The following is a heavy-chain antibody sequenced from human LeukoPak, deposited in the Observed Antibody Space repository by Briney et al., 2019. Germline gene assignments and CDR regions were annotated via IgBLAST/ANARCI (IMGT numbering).Heavy chain of an antibody. D-gene: IGHD6-13*01. CDR2: IRYDGSNK. CDR3: ARDKIAAAGQYYYYYMDV. CDR1: GFTLSSYG. Sequence: GGSLRLSCAASGFTLSSYGMHWVRQAPGKGLEWVAFIRYDGSNKYYADSVKGRFTISRDNAKNSLYLQMNSLRAEDTAVYYCARDKIAAAGQYYYYYMDVWGKGTTVTVSS. J-gene: IGHJ6*03. V-gene: IGHV3-30*02.